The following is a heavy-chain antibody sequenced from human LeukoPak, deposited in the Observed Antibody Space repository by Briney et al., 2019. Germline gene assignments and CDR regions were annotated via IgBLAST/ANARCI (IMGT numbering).Heavy chain of an antibody. D-gene: IGHD3-3*01. CDR1: GYTFTSYG. Sequence: ASVKVSCKASGYTFTSYGISWVRQAPGQGLEWMGWNSAYNGNTNYAQKLQGRVTMTTDTSTSTAYMELRSLRSDDTAVYYCARGSAGYDFWSGYYYYYYMDVWGKGTTVTVSS. CDR2: NSAYNGNT. J-gene: IGHJ6*03. CDR3: ARGSAGYDFWSGYYYYYYMDV. V-gene: IGHV1-18*01.